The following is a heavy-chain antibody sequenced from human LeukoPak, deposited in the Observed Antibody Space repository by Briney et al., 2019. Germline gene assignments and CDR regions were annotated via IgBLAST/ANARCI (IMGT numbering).Heavy chain of an antibody. D-gene: IGHD3-22*01. V-gene: IGHV3-53*01. Sequence: GGSLTLSCAASGFTVSSNYMSWVRQAPGEGLEWVSVIYSGGSTYYEEPEKGRLTISRDNSKNTQYLQMDSLRADDTAVYRCTRDKVAWYDSCADYDAFDIWGQGTMVTVSS. CDR2: IYSGGST. CDR3: TRDKVAWYDSCADYDAFDI. J-gene: IGHJ3*02. CDR1: GFTVSSNY.